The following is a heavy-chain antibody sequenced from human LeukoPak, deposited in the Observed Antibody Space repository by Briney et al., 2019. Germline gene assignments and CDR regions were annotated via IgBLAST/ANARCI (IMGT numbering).Heavy chain of an antibody. D-gene: IGHD2-21*02. CDR1: GYTLTELS. V-gene: IGHV1-24*01. Sequence: ASVKVSCKVSGYTLTELSMHWVRQAPGKGLEWMGGFDPEDGETIYARKFQGRVTMTEDTSTDTAYMELSSLRSEDTAVYYCATDRGLPNSDPNWFDPWGQGTLVTVSS. CDR3: ATDRGLPNSDPNWFDP. J-gene: IGHJ5*02. CDR2: FDPEDGET.